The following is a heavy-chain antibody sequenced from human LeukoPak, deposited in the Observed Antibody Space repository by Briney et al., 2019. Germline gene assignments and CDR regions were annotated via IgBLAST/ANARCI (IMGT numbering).Heavy chain of an antibody. CDR3: ARGGYYGSGNDFRFDP. CDR1: GYTFTSYY. Sequence: ASVKVSCKASGYTFTSYYMHWVRQAPGQGLEWMGIINPSGGSTSYAQKFQGRVTVTRDTSTSTVYMELSSLRSEDTAIYYCARGGYYGSGNDFRFDPWGQGTLVTVSS. J-gene: IGHJ5*02. D-gene: IGHD3-10*01. V-gene: IGHV1-46*01. CDR2: INPSGGST.